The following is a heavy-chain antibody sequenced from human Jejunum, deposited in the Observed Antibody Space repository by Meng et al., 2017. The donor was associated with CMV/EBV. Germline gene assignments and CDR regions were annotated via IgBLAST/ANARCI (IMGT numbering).Heavy chain of an antibody. CDR1: NSHG. CDR3: AKRINLGRGRIMDYYGMDV. Sequence: NSHGMNWVRQAPGKGLEWISYISVGATVINYADSVRGRFTISRGNAKNSLYLQMNSLRVEDTAVYYCAKRINLGRGRIMDYYGMDVWGQGTTVTVSS. V-gene: IGHV3-48*04. J-gene: IGHJ6*02. CDR2: ISVGATVI. D-gene: IGHD3-10*01.